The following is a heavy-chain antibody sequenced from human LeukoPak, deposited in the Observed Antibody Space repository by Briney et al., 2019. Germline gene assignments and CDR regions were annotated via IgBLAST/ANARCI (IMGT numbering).Heavy chain of an antibody. Sequence: ASVKVSCKASGGTFNSYAISWVRQAPGQGLEWMGRIIPILGIANYAQKFQGRVTITADKSTSTAYMELSSLRSEDTAVYYCARLSSYVDSFDYWGQGTLVTVSS. D-gene: IGHD5-12*01. V-gene: IGHV1-69*04. CDR1: GGTFNSYA. CDR2: IIPILGIA. J-gene: IGHJ4*02. CDR3: ARLSSYVDSFDY.